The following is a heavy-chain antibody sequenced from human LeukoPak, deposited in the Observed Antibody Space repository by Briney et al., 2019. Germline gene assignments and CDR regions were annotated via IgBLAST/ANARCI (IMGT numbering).Heavy chain of an antibody. V-gene: IGHV3-66*01. CDR3: ARDILGDSIDY. Sequence: PGGSLRLSCAASGFTVSSNYMSWVRQAPGKGLEWVSVIYSGGSTYYADSVKGRFTISRDNSKNTPYLQMNSLRAEDTAVYYCARDILGDSIDYWGQGTLVTVSS. J-gene: IGHJ4*02. CDR2: IYSGGST. CDR1: GFTVSSNY. D-gene: IGHD6-13*01.